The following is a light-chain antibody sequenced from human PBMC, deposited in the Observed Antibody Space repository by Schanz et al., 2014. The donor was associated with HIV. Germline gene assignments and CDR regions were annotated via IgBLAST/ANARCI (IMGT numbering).Light chain of an antibody. CDR3: QSFDSSLNGVV. CDR1: RSNIGAGYD. J-gene: IGLJ3*02. CDR2: DNN. V-gene: IGLV1-40*01. Sequence: QSVLTQPPSVSGAPGQRVSISCTGSRSNIGAGYDVHWYQQVPGTAPTLLIYDNNHRPSGVPARFSGSKSGSSASLAISGLEADDEADYFCQSFDSSLNGVVFGGGTKLTV.